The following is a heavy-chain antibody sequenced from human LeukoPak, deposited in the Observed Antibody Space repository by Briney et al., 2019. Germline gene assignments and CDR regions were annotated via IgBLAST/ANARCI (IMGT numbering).Heavy chain of an antibody. CDR1: GYTFTGYN. V-gene: IGHV1-2*02. D-gene: IGHD1-1*01. J-gene: IGHJ5*02. CDR2: INPNSGGT. CDR3: ARGPLKTGTRRINWFDP. Sequence: ASVKVSCKASGYTFTGYNMHWVRQAPGQGLEWMGWINPNSGGTNYAQKFQGRVTMTRDTSISTAYMELSRLRSDDTAVYYCARGPLKTGTRRINWFDPWGQGTLVTVSS.